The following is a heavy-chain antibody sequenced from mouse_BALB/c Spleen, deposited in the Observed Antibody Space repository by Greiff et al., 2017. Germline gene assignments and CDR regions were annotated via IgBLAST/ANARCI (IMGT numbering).Heavy chain of an antibody. CDR3: ARSGLRGLYYAMDY. D-gene: IGHD1-1*01. J-gene: IGHJ4*01. CDR1: GYTFTDYA. Sequence: QVQLQQSGAELVRPGVSVKISCKGSGYTFTDYAMHWVQQSHAKSLEWIGVISTYYGDTSYNQKFKGKATMTVDKSSSTAYMELARLTSEDSAIYYSARSGLRGLYYAMDYWGQGTSVTVSS. V-gene: IGHV1S137*01. CDR2: ISTYYGDT.